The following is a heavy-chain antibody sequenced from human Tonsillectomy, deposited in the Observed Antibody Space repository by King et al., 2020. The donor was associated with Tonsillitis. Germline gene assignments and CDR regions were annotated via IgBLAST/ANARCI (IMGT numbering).Heavy chain of an antibody. CDR2: IKEDGSDK. CDR1: GFTFSRYW. D-gene: IGHD3-10*01. CDR3: ATEGGRSGSGY. J-gene: IGHJ4*02. V-gene: IGHV3-7*01. Sequence: VQLVESGGGFVQPGGSLRLSCAVSGFTFSRYWMSWVRQAPGKGLEWVANIKEDGSDKHYVDSVKGRFTISRDNAKNSLFLQMNSLRAEDTAVYYCATEGGRSGSGYWGQGTLVTVSS.